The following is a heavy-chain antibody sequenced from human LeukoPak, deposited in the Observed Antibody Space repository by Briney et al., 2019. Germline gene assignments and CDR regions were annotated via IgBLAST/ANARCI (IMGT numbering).Heavy chain of an antibody. Sequence: EASVKVSCKASGGTFSSYAISWVRQAPGQGLEWMGRIIPILGIANYAQKFQGRVTITADKSTSTAYMELSSLRSEDTAVYYCARDTSAGPDAFDIWGQGTMVTVSS. CDR3: ARDTSAGPDAFDI. CDR1: GGTFSSYA. D-gene: IGHD2/OR15-2a*01. CDR2: IIPILGIA. J-gene: IGHJ3*02. V-gene: IGHV1-69*04.